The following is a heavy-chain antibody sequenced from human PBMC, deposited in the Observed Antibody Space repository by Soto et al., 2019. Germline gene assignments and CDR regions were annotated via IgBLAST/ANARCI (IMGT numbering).Heavy chain of an antibody. CDR1: GESFSGNY. V-gene: IGHV4-34*01. J-gene: IGHJ6*02. D-gene: IGHD1-26*01. CDR3: ASPLVGATSYYGMDV. Sequence: SETLSLTCAVYGESFSGNYWSWIRQPPGKGLEWIGEFSDSGSTNYNPSLKSRVTISEDMSKSQFSLKLSSVTAADTAVYYCASPLVGATSYYGMDVWGQGTTVTVSS. CDR2: FSDSGST.